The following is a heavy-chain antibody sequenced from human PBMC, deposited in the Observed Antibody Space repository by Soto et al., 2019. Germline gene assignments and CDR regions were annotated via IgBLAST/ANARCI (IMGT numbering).Heavy chain of an antibody. CDR3: ARLGSGYYTTVDY. Sequence: SVILSLTCPVSGGSLSSSRYYWGWIRPPPGKGLEWIGSIYYSGSTYYNPSLKSRVTISVDTSKNQFSLKLSSVTAADTAVYYCARLGSGYYTTVDYWGQGTLVTVSS. V-gene: IGHV4-39*01. D-gene: IGHD3-3*01. J-gene: IGHJ4*02. CDR1: GGSLSSSRYY. CDR2: IYYSGST.